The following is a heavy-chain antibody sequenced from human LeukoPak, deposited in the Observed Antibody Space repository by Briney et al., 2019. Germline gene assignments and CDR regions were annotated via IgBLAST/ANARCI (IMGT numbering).Heavy chain of an antibody. J-gene: IGHJ4*02. V-gene: IGHV4-34*01. CDR2: INHSGST. Sequence: PSETLSLTCAVYGGSFSGYYWSWIRQPPGKGLEWIGEINHSGSTNYNPSLESRVTIPVDTSKNQFSLKLSSVTAADTAVYYCARARAYSYGYAYWGQGTLVTVSS. D-gene: IGHD5-18*01. CDR1: GGSFSGYY. CDR3: ARARAYSYGYAY.